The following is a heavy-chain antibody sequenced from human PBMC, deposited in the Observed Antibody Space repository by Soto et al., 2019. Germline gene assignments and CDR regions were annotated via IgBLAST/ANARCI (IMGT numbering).Heavy chain of an antibody. CDR1: GFTFSSYG. CDR2: IWYDGSNK. D-gene: IGHD3-9*01. CDR3: AREGLDDILTPYGMDV. Sequence: QVQLVESGGGVVQPGRSLRLSCAASGFTFSSYGMHWVRQAPGKGLEWVAVIWYDGSNKYYADSVKGRFTISRDNSKNTLYLQMNSLRAEDTAVYYCAREGLDDILTPYGMDVWGQGTTVTVSS. V-gene: IGHV3-33*01. J-gene: IGHJ6*02.